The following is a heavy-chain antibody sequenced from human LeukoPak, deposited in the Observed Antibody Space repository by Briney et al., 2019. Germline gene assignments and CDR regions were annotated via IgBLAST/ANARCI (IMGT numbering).Heavy chain of an antibody. CDR2: MNHSGSA. D-gene: IGHD4-23*01. CDR3: ASTGDYVGDRWFDP. Sequence: KTSETLSLTCAVYGGSFSGYYWTWIRQPPGKGLEWIGEMNHSGSANYNPSLKSRVTISVDTSKNQCSLRLSFVTAADTAVYYCASTGDYVGDRWFDPWGQGTLVTVSS. V-gene: IGHV4-34*01. CDR1: GGSFSGYY. J-gene: IGHJ5*02.